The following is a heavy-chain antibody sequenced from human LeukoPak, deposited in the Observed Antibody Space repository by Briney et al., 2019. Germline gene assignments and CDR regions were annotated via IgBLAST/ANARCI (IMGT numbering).Heavy chain of an antibody. Sequence: PGGSLRLSCAASGFTFGSYSMNWVRQAPGKGLEWVSSISSSSSYIYYADSVKGRFTISRDNAKNSLYLQMNSLRAEDTAVYYCARETNPNYYDSSGYLPTFDYWGQGTLVTVSS. D-gene: IGHD3-22*01. CDR3: ARETNPNYYDSSGYLPTFDY. CDR2: ISSSSSYI. V-gene: IGHV3-21*01. CDR1: GFTFGSYS. J-gene: IGHJ4*02.